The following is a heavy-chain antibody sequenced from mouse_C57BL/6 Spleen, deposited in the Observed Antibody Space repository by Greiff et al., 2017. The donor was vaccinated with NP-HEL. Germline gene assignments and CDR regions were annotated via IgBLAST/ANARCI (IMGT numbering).Heavy chain of an antibody. Sequence: VQLQQPGAELVKPGASVKMSCKASGYTFTSYWITWVKQRPGQGLEWIGDIYPGSGSTNYNEKFKSKATLTVDTSSSTAYMQLSSLTSEDSAVYYCARLYDYDGGFAYWGQGTLVTVSA. CDR2: IYPGSGST. V-gene: IGHV1-55*01. CDR3: ARLYDYDGGFAY. CDR1: GYTFTSYW. D-gene: IGHD2-4*01. J-gene: IGHJ3*01.